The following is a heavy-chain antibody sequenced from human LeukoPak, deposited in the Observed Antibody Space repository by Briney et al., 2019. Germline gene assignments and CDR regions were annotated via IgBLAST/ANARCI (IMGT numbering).Heavy chain of an antibody. J-gene: IGHJ4*02. CDR2: IKSKGTGGTT. D-gene: IGHD5-12*01. V-gene: IGHV3-15*05. CDR1: GFTFRTTW. CDR3: ATLYGGSLDY. Sequence: GGSLRLSCAASGFTFRTTWMSWVRPAPGKGLEWVGRIKSKGTGGTTDYAAPVKGRFTISRDDSKNTLYLQMNSLRAEDTAVYYCATLYGGSLDYWGQGTLVTVSS.